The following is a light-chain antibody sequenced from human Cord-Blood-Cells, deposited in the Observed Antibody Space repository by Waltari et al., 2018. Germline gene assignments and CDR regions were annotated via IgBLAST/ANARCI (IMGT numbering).Light chain of an antibody. CDR3: QQYGSSPPVT. CDR2: GAS. Sequence: IVLTPSPGTLSLSPGESATLSCRASQSVSSSYLAWYQQKPGQAPRLLIYGASSRATGIPDRFSGSGSGTDFTLTISRLEPEDFAVYYCQQYGSSPPVTFGPGTKVDIK. CDR1: QSVSSSY. V-gene: IGKV3-20*01. J-gene: IGKJ3*01.